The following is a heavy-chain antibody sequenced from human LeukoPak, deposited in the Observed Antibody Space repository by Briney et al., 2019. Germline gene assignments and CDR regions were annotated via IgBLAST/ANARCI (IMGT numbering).Heavy chain of an antibody. CDR1: GGSISSSSYY. V-gene: IGHV4-39*07. CDR2: IYYSGST. J-gene: IGHJ4*02. Sequence: PSETLSLTCTVSGGSISSSSYYWGWIRQPPGKGLEWIGNIYYSGSTYYNPSLKSRVTISVDTSKNQFSLKLSSVTAADTAVYYCARVITGVAYYFDYWGQGTLVTVSS. CDR3: ARVITGVAYYFDY. D-gene: IGHD3-16*01.